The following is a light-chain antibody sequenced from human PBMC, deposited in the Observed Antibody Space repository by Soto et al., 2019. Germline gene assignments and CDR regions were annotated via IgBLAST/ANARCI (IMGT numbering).Light chain of an antibody. CDR2: ANS. V-gene: IGLV1-40*01. CDR1: SSNIGAPYD. CDR3: QSYDSSLSAVV. J-gene: IGLJ2*01. Sequence: QSVLTQPPSVSGAPGQRVTISCTGSSSNIGAPYDVHWYQQLPGTAPKVLIYANSNRASGVPDRLSGSKSGTSASLAITGLQAEDEADYYCQSYDSSLSAVVFGGGTKLTVL.